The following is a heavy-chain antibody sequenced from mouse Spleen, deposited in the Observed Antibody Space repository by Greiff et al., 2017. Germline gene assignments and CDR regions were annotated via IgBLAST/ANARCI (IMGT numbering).Heavy chain of an antibody. D-gene: IGHD2-3*01. V-gene: IGHV1-85*01. CDR1: GYTFTSYD. Sequence: VKLQQSGPELVKPGASVKLSCKASGYTFTSYDINWVNQRPGQGLDWIGCIYPRRGSTKYNEKFKGKATLTVDTSSSTAYMELPSLTSEDSAVYFCARRGYYDDSFDYWGQGTTLTVSS. J-gene: IGHJ2*01. CDR2: IYPRRGST. CDR3: ARRGYYDDSFDY.